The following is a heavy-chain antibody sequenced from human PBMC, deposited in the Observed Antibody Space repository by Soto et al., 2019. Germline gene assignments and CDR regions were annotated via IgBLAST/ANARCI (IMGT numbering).Heavy chain of an antibody. J-gene: IGHJ4*02. V-gene: IGHV3-23*01. CDR3: ANPRSKRITMIVVVDGFDY. D-gene: IGHD3-22*01. Sequence: GGSLRLSCAASGFTFSSYAMSWVRQAPGKGLEWVSAISGSGGSTYYADSVKGRFTISRDNSKNTLYLQMNSLRAEDTAVYYCANPRSKRITMIVVVDGFDYWGQGTLVTVSS. CDR2: ISGSGGST. CDR1: GFTFSSYA.